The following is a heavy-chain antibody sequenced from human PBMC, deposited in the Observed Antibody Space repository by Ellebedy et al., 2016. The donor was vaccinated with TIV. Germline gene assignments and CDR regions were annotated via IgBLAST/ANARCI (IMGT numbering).Heavy chain of an antibody. CDR1: GYTFNIYY. CDR3: GRETGSTGYFSIDY. D-gene: IGHD6-25*01. V-gene: IGHV1-46*02. J-gene: IGHJ4*02. Sequence: ASVKVSXXASGYTFNIYYMHWVRQAPGQGLEWMGVITPSGDATTYAQTFQGRFTMTRDTSTSTLYMELSILSSDDTAVYYCGRETGSTGYFSIDYWGQGTLVTVSS. CDR2: ITPSGDAT.